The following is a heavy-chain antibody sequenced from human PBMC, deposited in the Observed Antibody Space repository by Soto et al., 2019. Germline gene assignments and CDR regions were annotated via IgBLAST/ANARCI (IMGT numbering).Heavy chain of an antibody. J-gene: IGHJ5*02. CDR2: IWIDENKK. D-gene: IGHD3-10*01. V-gene: IGHV3-33*01. CDR1: GFTFSSFR. Sequence: GGSLRLSCATSGFTFSSFRMHWVRQAPGKGLEWVAVIWIDENKKYYAESVKGRFTISRDNSKSTLYLQMNSLRAEDTANYYCVRGSSYGSGTYYNLGFFGPRGQGTQVTVSS. CDR3: VRGSSYGSGTYYNLGFFGP.